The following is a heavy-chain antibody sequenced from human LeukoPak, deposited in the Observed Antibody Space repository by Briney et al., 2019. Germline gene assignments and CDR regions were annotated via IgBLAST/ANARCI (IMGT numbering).Heavy chain of an antibody. CDR1: GFTFSSYG. V-gene: IGHV3-30*18. CDR3: AKGGLLIDY. J-gene: IGHJ4*02. Sequence: GGSLRLSCAASGFTFSSYGMHWVRQAPGKGLEWVAVISYDGSNKYYADSVKGRFTISRDNSKNTLYLQMNSLRTEDTAVYYCAKGGLLIDYWGQGTLVTVSS. CDR2: ISYDGSNK. D-gene: IGHD2-15*01.